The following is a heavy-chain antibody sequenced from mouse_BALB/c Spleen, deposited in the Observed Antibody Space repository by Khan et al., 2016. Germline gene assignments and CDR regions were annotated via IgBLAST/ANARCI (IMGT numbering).Heavy chain of an antibody. CDR1: GFTFSSYG. D-gene: IGHD1-1*01. CDR2: INSNGGST. CDR3: ARDYDGSSYAMDY. J-gene: IGHJ4*01. Sequence: EVELVESGGGLVQPGGSLKLSCAASGFTFSSYGMSWVRQTPDKRLELVATINSNGGSTYYPDSVKGRFTISRDNAKNTLYLQMSSLKSEDTAMYYGARDYDGSSYAMDYWGQGTAVTVSS. V-gene: IGHV5-6-3*01.